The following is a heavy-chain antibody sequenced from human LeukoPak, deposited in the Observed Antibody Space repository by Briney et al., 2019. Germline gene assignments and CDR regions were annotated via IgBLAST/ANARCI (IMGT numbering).Heavy chain of an antibody. Sequence: ASLRVSCTASGYPFTSYDINWVPQATGPRLEWMRWMNTNSRNTGYAQKFQGRVTMTRNTSISTAYMELSSLRSEDTAVYYCAREGSSRRSGDDYWGQGTLVTVSS. V-gene: IGHV1-8*01. CDR1: GYPFTSYD. CDR3: AREGSSRRSGDDY. CDR2: MNTNSRNT. J-gene: IGHJ4*02. D-gene: IGHD6-13*01.